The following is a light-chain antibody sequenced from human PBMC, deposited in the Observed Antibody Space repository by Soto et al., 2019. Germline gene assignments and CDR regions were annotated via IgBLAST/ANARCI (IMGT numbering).Light chain of an antibody. V-gene: IGKV1-6*01. CDR3: LQDYNYPWT. CDR1: QSISSY. CDR2: AAS. J-gene: IGKJ1*01. Sequence: IQMTQYPSSLSASVGDRLTVACRASQSISSYLNWYQQKPGKAPKLLIYAASSLQSGVSSRFSGSGSGTDFTLTISSLQPEDFATYYCLQDYNYPWTFGQGTKVDIK.